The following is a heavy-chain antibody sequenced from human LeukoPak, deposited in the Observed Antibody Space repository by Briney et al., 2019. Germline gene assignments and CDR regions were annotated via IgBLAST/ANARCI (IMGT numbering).Heavy chain of an antibody. CDR1: GYTFTGYY. J-gene: IGHJ4*02. CDR2: INPNSGGT. D-gene: IGHD3-22*01. CDR3: ARGREDYYDSSGYCLDY. V-gene: IGHV1-2*02. Sequence: ASVKVSCKASGYTFTGYYIHWVRQAPGQGLEWMGWINPNSGGTNYAQKFQGRVTMTRDTSISTAYMELSRLRSDDTAVYYCARGREDYYDSSGYCLDYWGQGTLVTVSS.